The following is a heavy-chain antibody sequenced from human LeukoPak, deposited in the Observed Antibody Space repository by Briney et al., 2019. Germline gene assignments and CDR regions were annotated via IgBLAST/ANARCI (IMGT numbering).Heavy chain of an antibody. J-gene: IGHJ3*02. D-gene: IGHD5-18*01. CDR3: ARKTHTARMNAFDI. V-gene: IGHV4-59*01. CDR1: GGSISSYY. Sequence: SETLSLTCTVSGGSISSYYWSWIRQPPGEGLEWIGYIYYSGSTNYNPSLKSRVTISVDTSKNQFSLKLSSVTAADTAVYYCARKTHTARMNAFDIWGQGTMVTVSS. CDR2: IYYSGST.